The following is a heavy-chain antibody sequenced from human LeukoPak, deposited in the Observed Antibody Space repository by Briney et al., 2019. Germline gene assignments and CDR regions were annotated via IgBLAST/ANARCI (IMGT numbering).Heavy chain of an antibody. CDR3: ASDHVDP. CDR1: GITLRSSG. Sequence: GGSLRFSCAASGITLRSSGMHWVRQAPGKGLEWVAFIRYDGTSKYYADSVKGRFTISRGNSKNTVYLQMNSLRAEDTAVYYCASDHVDPWGQGTLVTVSS. J-gene: IGHJ5*02. V-gene: IGHV3-30*02. D-gene: IGHD2-21*01. CDR2: IRYDGTSK.